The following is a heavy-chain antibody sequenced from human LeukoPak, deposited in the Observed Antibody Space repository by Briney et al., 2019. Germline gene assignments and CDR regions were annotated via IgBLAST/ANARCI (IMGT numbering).Heavy chain of an antibody. CDR3: TTGGNVIVADTRAFDI. D-gene: IGHD6-19*01. J-gene: IGHJ3*02. V-gene: IGHV3-15*07. Sequence: GGSLRLSCAASGFTFSNAWMNWVRQAPGKGLEWVGRIKSTVDGGTTDLAAPVKGRFTVSRDDSKKMLYLQMNSLETEDTAVYYCTTGGNVIVADTRAFDIWGQGTMVTVSS. CDR2: IKSTVDGGTT. CDR1: GFTFSNAW.